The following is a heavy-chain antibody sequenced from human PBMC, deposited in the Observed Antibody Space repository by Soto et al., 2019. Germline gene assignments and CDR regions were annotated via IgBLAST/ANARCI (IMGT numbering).Heavy chain of an antibody. D-gene: IGHD2-2*01. CDR1: GFTFSSYA. Sequence: GGSLRLSCAASGFTFSSYAMSWVRQAPGKGLEWVSAISGSGGSTYYADSVKGRFTISRDNSKNTLYLQMNSLRAEDTAVYYCAKVGSSTNYYYYGMDVWGQGTTVTVSS. CDR2: ISGSGGST. V-gene: IGHV3-23*01. J-gene: IGHJ6*02. CDR3: AKVGSSTNYYYYGMDV.